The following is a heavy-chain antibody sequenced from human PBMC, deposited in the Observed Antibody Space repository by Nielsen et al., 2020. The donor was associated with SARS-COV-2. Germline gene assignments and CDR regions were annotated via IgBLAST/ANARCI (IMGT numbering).Heavy chain of an antibody. V-gene: IGHV3-9*01. CDR3: VKDKNPVHFFGMDV. CDR2: ISWNRGNI. J-gene: IGHJ6*02. CDR1: GFAFDDYA. Sequence: GGSLRLSCAASGFAFDDYAMHWVRQAPGKGLEWVSGISWNRGNIGYADSVKGRFTISRDNTKNSLYLEMSSLRAEDTALYYCVKDKNPVHFFGMDVWGQGTTVIVSS.